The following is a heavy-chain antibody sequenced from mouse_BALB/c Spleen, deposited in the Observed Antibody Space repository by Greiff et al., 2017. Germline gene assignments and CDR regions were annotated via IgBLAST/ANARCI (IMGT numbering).Heavy chain of an antibody. CDR3: ARDGGSGYAMDY. J-gene: IGHJ4*01. D-gene: IGHD3-1*01. Sequence: EVQLVESGGGLVQPGGSRKLSCAASGFTFSDYGMAWVRQAPGKGPEWVAFISNLAYSIYYADTVTGRFTISRENAKNTLYLEMSSLRSEDTAMYYCARDGGSGYAMDYWGQGTSVTVSS. V-gene: IGHV5-15*02. CDR2: ISNLAYSI. CDR1: GFTFSDYG.